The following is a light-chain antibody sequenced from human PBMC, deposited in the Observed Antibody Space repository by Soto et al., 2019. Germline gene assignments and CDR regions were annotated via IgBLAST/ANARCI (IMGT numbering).Light chain of an antibody. CDR3: SSYAGSSNV. CDR2: EVN. Sequence: QSVLTQPPSESGSPGQSVAISCTGTSSDVGGYNYVSWYQQHPVKAPKLMIYEVNKRPSGVPDRFSGSKSGNTASLTVSGLQAEDEADYYCSSYAGSSNVFGTGTKVTVL. CDR1: SSDVGGYNY. V-gene: IGLV2-8*01. J-gene: IGLJ1*01.